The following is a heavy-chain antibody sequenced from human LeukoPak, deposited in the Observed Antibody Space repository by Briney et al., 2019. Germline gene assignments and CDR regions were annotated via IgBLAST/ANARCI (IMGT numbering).Heavy chain of an antibody. CDR1: GFTFSTYS. CDR3: ARDEGGRYYYFDY. CDR2: ISSSSSTI. Sequence: GGSLRLSCAASGFTFSTYSMNWVRQAPGKGLEWVSYISSSSSTIYYADSVKGRFTISRDNAKSSLYLQMNSLRAEDTAVYYCARDEGGRYYYFDYWGQGTLVTVSS. D-gene: IGHD3-10*01. V-gene: IGHV3-48*04. J-gene: IGHJ4*02.